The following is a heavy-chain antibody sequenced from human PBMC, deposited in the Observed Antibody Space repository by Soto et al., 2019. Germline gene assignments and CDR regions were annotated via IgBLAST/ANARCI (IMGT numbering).Heavy chain of an antibody. D-gene: IGHD2-15*01. Sequence: EVQVLESGGGLVQPGGSLRLSCVASGFTFSSFHMNWVRQAPGKGLEWVSTIGGGGGDINYADSVKGRFTISRDNSKNTLHLQMNGLRDEDTAIYYCAKRYSSARGAGMDVWGQGPTVTVSS. J-gene: IGHJ6*02. CDR1: GFTFSSFH. V-gene: IGHV3-23*01. CDR2: IGGGGGDI. CDR3: AKRYSSARGAGMDV.